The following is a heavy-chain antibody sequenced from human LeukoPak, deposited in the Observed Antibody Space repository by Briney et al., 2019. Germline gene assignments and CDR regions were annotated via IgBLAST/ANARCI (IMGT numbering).Heavy chain of an antibody. CDR3: ARALTGLGISNRALYYYYMDV. V-gene: IGHV4-39*07. CDR1: GGSISSSSYY. CDR2: IYYSGGT. D-gene: IGHD3-16*01. J-gene: IGHJ6*03. Sequence: SETLSLTRTVSGGSISSSSYYWGWIRQPPGKGLEWIGGIYYSGGTYYNPSLKSRVNISVDTSKNQFSLKLSSVTAADTAVYYCARALTGLGISNRALYYYYMDVWGKGTTVTVSS.